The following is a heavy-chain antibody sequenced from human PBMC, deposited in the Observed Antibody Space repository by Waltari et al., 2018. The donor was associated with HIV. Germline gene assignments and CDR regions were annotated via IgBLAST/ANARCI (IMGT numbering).Heavy chain of an antibody. CDR2: ISPISGTT. Sequence: QVQLVQSGAEVKKPGSSVKVSCKASGGTFSSYAISWVRQAPGQGLEWMGGISPISGTTNYAQKFQGRVTITADESTSTANMELNSLKSEDTAVYYCARLGRSRFLEWIPFDPWGQGTPVTVSS. CDR3: ARLGRSRFLEWIPFDP. J-gene: IGHJ5*02. CDR1: GGTFSSYA. D-gene: IGHD3-3*01. V-gene: IGHV1-69*12.